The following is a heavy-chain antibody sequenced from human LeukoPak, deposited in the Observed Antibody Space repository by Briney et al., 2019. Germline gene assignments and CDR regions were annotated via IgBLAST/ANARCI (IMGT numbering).Heavy chain of an antibody. J-gene: IGHJ6*03. CDR3: ARAGGGINWNNRNYYYYYMDV. V-gene: IGHV6-1*01. CDR1: GDSVSSNSAA. D-gene: IGHD1/OR15-1a*01. CDR2: TYYRSKWYN. Sequence: SQTLSLTCAISGDSVSSNSAAWNWIRQSPSRGLEWLGRTYYRSKWYNDYAVSVKSRITINPDTSKNQFSLQLNSVTPEDTAVYYCARAGGGINWNNRNYYYYYMDVWGKGTTVTVSS.